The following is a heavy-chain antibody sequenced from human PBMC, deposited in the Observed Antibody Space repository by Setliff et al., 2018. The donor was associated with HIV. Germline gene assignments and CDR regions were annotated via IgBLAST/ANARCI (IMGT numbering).Heavy chain of an antibody. CDR1: GGSFSGYY. CDR2: INHSGST. CDR3: ARLPTTAVSWCYMYYYYYYGMDV. J-gene: IGHJ6*02. V-gene: IGHV4-34*01. D-gene: IGHD2-8*01. Sequence: SETLSLTCAVYGGSFSGYYWSWIRQPPGKGLEWIGEINHSGSTNYSPSLKSRVTISLNTSKNQFSLRLSSVTAADTAVYYCARLPTTAVSWCYMYYYYYYGMDVWGLGTTVTVSS.